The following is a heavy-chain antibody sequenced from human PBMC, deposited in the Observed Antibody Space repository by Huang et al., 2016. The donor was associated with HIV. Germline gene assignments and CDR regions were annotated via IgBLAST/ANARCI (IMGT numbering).Heavy chain of an antibody. Sequence: EVQLVESGGGLGKPGGSLRRSCAASGLTVNDAWMGWVRKDQGKGLEWVSRIKSKNDGGTTDYAAPVKGRFTMSRDDSKYTLYLDLNSLKAEDTAIYYCTTHRYDVLTGFEYWGQGTLVTVPS. J-gene: IGHJ4*02. CDR2: IKSKNDGGTT. D-gene: IGHD3-9*01. V-gene: IGHV3-15*01. CDR3: TTHRYDVLTGFEY. CDR1: GLTVNDAW.